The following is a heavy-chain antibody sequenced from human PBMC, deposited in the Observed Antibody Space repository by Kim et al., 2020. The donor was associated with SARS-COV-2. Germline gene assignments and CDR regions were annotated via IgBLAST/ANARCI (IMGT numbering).Heavy chain of an antibody. CDR2: IYTSGST. J-gene: IGHJ3*02. D-gene: IGHD2-21*02. CDR3: ARSGGNFLSDAFDI. V-gene: IGHV4-4*07. Sequence: SETLSLTCTVSGGSISSYYWSWIRQPAGKGLEWIGRIYTSGSTNYNPSLKSRVTMSVDTSKNQFSLKLSSVTAADTAVYYCARSGGNFLSDAFDIWGQGTMVTVSS. CDR1: GGSISSYY.